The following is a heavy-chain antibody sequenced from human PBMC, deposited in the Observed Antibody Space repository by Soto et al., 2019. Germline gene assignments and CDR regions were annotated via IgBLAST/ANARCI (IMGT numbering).Heavy chain of an antibody. CDR3: AREHDSSGYYLPFDY. CDR1: GGTFSSYA. J-gene: IGHJ4*02. CDR2: IIPIFGTA. V-gene: IGHV1-69*13. D-gene: IGHD3-22*01. Sequence: VASVKVSCKASGGTFSSYAISWVRQAPGQGLEWMGGIIPIFGTANYAQKFQGRVTITADESTSTAYMELSSLRSEDTAVYYCAREHDSSGYYLPFDYWGQGTLVTVSS.